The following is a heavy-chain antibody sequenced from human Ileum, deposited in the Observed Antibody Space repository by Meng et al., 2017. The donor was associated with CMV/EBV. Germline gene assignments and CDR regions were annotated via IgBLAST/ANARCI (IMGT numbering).Heavy chain of an antibody. J-gene: IGHJ5*02. CDR3: ARIPFCSSTSCYTPFDP. CDR1: YTFTNYN. Sequence: YTFTNYNMHWVQQAPGKGIEWMGLVDPEDGETIYAEKFQGRVTITADTSTDTAYMELSSLRSEDTAVYYCARIPFCSSTSCYTPFDPWGQGTLVTVSS. CDR2: VDPEDGET. V-gene: IGHV1-69-2*01. D-gene: IGHD2-2*02.